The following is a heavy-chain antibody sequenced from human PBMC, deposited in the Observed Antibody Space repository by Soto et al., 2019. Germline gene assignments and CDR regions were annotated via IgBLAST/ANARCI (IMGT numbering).Heavy chain of an antibody. Sequence: SETLSLTCAVYGGSFSGYYWIWIRQPPGKGLEWIGEINHSGRTIYSPSLDRRITLSVDTSKDQVSLTLTSVTPADTAVYYCVRHPTIARFENGLAVWGHGTMVTLSS. J-gene: IGHJ6*01. CDR3: VRHPTIARFENGLAV. V-gene: IGHV4-34*10. CDR2: INHSGRT. D-gene: IGHD1-1*01. CDR1: GGSFSGYY.